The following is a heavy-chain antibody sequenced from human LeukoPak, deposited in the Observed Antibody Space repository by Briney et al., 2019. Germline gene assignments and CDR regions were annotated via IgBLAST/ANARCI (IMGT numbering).Heavy chain of an antibody. D-gene: IGHD2-8*02. J-gene: IGHJ3*02. V-gene: IGHV3-9*01. Sequence: SGGSLRLSCAAPGFTFDDYAMHWVRQAPGKGLEWVSGISWNSGTRDYSDSVKGRFTISRDNAKSSLYLQMNSLRAEDTAIYFCARAWSRVDAFDIWGQGTTVTVSS. CDR2: ISWNSGTR. CDR1: GFTFDDYA. CDR3: ARAWSRVDAFDI.